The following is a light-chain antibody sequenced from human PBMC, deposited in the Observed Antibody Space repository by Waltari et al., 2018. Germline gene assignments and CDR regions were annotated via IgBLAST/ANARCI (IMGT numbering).Light chain of an antibody. CDR3: QTWDNTAAVV. V-gene: IGLV3-1*01. Sequence: SYEVTQPPSVSVSAGQTATITCSGHTLADEFVCWYPQRPGPSPVLVIFQNHQRPSGIPDRFSAFKSGNTATLTISGTQAVDEGDYFCQTWDNTAAVVFGAGTKLTVL. CDR2: QNH. CDR1: TLADEF. J-gene: IGLJ2*01.